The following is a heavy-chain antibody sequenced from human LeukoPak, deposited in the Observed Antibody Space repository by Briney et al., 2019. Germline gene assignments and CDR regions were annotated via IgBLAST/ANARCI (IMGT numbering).Heavy chain of an antibody. CDR2: INPNSDAT. CDR1: GYTFTGHY. CDR3: ARGDALDY. Sequence: GASVKVSCKASGYTFTGHYIHWVRQAPGHGDEWMGWINPNSDATKYAQKFQGRVTMTRDTSISTAYMELSSLRSEDTAVYYCARGDALDYWGQGTLVTVSS. V-gene: IGHV1-2*02. J-gene: IGHJ4*02.